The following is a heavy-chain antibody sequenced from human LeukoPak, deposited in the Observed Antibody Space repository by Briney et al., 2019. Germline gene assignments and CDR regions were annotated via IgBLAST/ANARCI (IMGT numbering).Heavy chain of an antibody. V-gene: IGHV4-59*08. CDR1: XGXXXXXX. Sequence: SETLSLTCTVXXGXXXXXXXXXXXXXXXXXXEXIGXIXYXXXTNXNASXXXRLTXSADTSKNQFSLKLSSVTXADTAVYYCARIDFDRRYYWGQGTLVTVSS. CDR3: ARIDFDRRYY. D-gene: IGHD3-9*01. CDR2: IXYXXXT. J-gene: IGHJ4*02.